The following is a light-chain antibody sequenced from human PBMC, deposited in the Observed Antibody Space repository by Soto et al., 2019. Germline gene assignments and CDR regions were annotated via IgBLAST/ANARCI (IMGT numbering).Light chain of an antibody. CDR1: SSNIGSNY. CDR2: SHN. V-gene: IGLV1-47*02. CDR3: AAWDDSLRGYV. Sequence: QSVLTEPPSASGTPGQIVTISCSVSSSNIGSNYVYWYQQLPGTAPKLLIYSHNQRPSGVPDRFSGSKSGTSASLAISGLRSDDEADYYCAAWDDSLRGYVFGTGTKVTVL. J-gene: IGLJ1*01.